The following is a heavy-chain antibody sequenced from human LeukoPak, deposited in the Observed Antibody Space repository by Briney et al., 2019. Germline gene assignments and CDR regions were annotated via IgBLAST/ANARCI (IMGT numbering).Heavy chain of an antibody. V-gene: IGHV1-18*01. CDR3: ARVTRISEWLAKNFDY. J-gene: IGHJ4*02. Sequence: ASVKVSCKASGYTFTSYGISWVRQAPGQGLEWMGWISAYNGNTNYAQKLQGRVTMTTDTSTSTAYMELRSLRSDDTAVYYCARVTRISEWLAKNFDYWGQGTLVTVSS. D-gene: IGHD6-19*01. CDR1: GYTFTSYG. CDR2: ISAYNGNT.